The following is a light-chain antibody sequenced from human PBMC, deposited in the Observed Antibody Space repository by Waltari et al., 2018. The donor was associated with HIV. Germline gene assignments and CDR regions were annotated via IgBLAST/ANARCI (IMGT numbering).Light chain of an antibody. J-gene: IGLJ3*02. CDR2: KDT. CDR1: ALANHY. CDR3: QSGGSSGSWV. V-gene: IGLV3-25*03. Sequence: SNELTQPPSVSVSPGQTARITCSGDALANHYTYWFQQKPGQAPVLVIYKDTERPSGNPERFSGSRSGTTVKLTISGVQAEDEADYYCQSGGSSGSWVFGGGTKLTVL.